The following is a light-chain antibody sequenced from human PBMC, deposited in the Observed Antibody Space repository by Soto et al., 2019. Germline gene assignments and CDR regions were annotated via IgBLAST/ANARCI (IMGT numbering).Light chain of an antibody. V-gene: IGKV1-27*01. J-gene: IGKJ3*01. CDR2: AAS. CDR3: HQYNNWPFT. CDR1: QGIRNY. Sequence: DIQMNQSPSSLSASVGDRVTITCRARQGIRNYLAWYQQKPGKVPKLLIYAASTLQSGVPSRFSGSGSGTDFTLTISSLQPEDCAIYSWHQYNNWPFTFGPGTKVDIK.